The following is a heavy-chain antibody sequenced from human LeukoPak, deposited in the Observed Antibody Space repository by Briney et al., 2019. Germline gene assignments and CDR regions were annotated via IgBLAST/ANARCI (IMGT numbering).Heavy chain of an antibody. Sequence: SGGSLRLSCAASGSTFSSYSMNWVRQAPGKGLEWVSSISGSSTYIYYADSVKGRFTISRDNAKNSLYLQMNSLRAEDTAVYYCARDFSPPYYDSSGYPHDAFDIWGQGTMVTVSS. J-gene: IGHJ3*02. CDR3: ARDFSPPYYDSSGYPHDAFDI. CDR2: ISGSSTYI. D-gene: IGHD3-22*01. V-gene: IGHV3-21*01. CDR1: GSTFSSYS.